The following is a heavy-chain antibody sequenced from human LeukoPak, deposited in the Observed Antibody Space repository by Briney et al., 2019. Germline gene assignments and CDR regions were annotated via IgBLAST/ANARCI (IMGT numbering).Heavy chain of an antibody. CDR1: GFTFSSYA. CDR3: AKDRDSYGYSFDY. Sequence: GGSLRLSCAASGFTFSSYAMSWVRQAPGKGLEWVSGISWNSGSIGYADSVKGRFTISRDNAKNSLYLQMNSLRAEDTALYYCAKDRDSYGYSFDYWGQGTLVTVSS. D-gene: IGHD5-18*01. J-gene: IGHJ4*02. CDR2: ISWNSGSI. V-gene: IGHV3-9*01.